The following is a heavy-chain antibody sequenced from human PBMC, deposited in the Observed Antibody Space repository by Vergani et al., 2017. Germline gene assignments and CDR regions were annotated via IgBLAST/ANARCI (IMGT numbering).Heavy chain of an antibody. CDR2: ISNDGSKK. Sequence: VHLAESGGGFFQPGGSLRLSCAASGFSFSSHAIHWVRQAPGKGLEWVAVISNDGSKKYYADSVKGRFTISRDNSKNTLDLQMNSLRTQDTAVYYCAKAGSVTSGSLQYNFYMDVWGKGTTVTVS. J-gene: IGHJ6*03. CDR3: AKAGSVTSGSLQYNFYMDV. D-gene: IGHD3-10*01. V-gene: IGHV3-30*18. CDR1: GFSFSSHA.